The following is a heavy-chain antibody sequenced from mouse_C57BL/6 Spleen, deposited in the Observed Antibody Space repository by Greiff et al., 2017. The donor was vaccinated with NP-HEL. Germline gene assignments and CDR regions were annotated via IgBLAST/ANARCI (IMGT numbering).Heavy chain of an antibody. D-gene: IGHD1-1*01. J-gene: IGHJ2*01. CDR1: GYTFTDYE. V-gene: IGHV1-15*01. CDR3: TERDYYGSSYRNY. CDR2: IDPETGGT. Sequence: VQLQQSGAELVRPGASVTLSCKASGYTFTDYEMHWVKQAPVHGLEWIGAIDPETGGTAYNHNFKGKSILTADNSSSTAYMELRSLTSEDSAVNYWTERDYYGSSYRNYWGKGTTLTVSS.